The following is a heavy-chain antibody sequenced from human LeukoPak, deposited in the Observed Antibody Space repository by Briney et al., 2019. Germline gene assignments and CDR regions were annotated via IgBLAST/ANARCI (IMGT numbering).Heavy chain of an antibody. CDR1: GYTFTSYY. V-gene: IGHV1-46*01. CDR2: INPSGGST. J-gene: IGHJ4*02. D-gene: IGHD3-16*02. Sequence: ASVKVSCKASGYTFTSYYMHWVRQAPGQGLEWMGIINPSGGSTSYAQKFQGRVTMTRDMSTSTVYMELSSLRSEDTAVYYCARGGLFRGGVIVWSDYFDYWGQGTLVTVSS. CDR3: ARGGLFRGGVIVWSDYFDY.